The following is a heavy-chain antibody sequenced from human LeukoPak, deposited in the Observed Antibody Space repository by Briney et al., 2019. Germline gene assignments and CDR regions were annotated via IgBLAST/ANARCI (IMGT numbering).Heavy chain of an antibody. CDR3: ARRKEESGSSWHTGFDI. J-gene: IGHJ3*02. CDR1: GYTFSSYY. Sequence: ASVKVSCKASGYTFSSYYMHWVRQAPGQGLEWMGIINPSDGSRSYAQKFQGRVTMTRDTSTSTVYMELSSLRSEDTAVYYCARRKEESGSSWHTGFDIWGRGTMVTVSS. D-gene: IGHD6-13*01. CDR2: INPSDGSR. V-gene: IGHV1-46*01.